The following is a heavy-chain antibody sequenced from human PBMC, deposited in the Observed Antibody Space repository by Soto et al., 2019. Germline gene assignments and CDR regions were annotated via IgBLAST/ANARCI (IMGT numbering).Heavy chain of an antibody. J-gene: IGHJ6*02. CDR3: ARTFYHDSSGYLRDSYYGMDV. Sequence: QALLVQSGAEVKKPGSSVKVSCKASGGTLSRYVISWVRQAPGQGLEWMGGIIPLFGTASYAEKFQTRVTITADESTGTAYLELRSLRSEDTAVYYCARTFYHDSSGYLRDSYYGMDVWGQGTTVTVSS. V-gene: IGHV1-69*01. D-gene: IGHD3-22*01. CDR1: GGTLSRYV. CDR2: IIPLFGTA.